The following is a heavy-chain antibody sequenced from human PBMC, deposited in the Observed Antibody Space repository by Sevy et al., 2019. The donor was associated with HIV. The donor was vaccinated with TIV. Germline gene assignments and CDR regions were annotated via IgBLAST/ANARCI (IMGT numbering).Heavy chain of an antibody. CDR3: VRDSSGLS. D-gene: IGHD6-19*01. CDR1: GFPLRKYS. Sequence: GGSLRLSCAASGFPLRKYSMNWVRQAPGKGLEWVSLISRNSTYIYYSDSVKARFTISRDNAENSLFLQMNSLRAEDTAVYYCVRDSSGLSWGQGTLVTVSS. CDR2: ISRNSTYI. J-gene: IGHJ4*02. V-gene: IGHV3-21*01.